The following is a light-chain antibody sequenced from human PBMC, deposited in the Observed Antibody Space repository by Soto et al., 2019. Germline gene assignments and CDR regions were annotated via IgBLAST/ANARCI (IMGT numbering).Light chain of an antibody. V-gene: IGKV1-5*01. Sequence: DIQMTQSPSTLSASVGDRVTITCRASQSISSWLAWYQQKPGKAPKLLIYDAFILESVVPSRFSGSGSGTEFTLTISSLQPDDFATYYCQQYNSYWTFGQGTKV. J-gene: IGKJ1*01. CDR3: QQYNSYWT. CDR1: QSISSW. CDR2: DAF.